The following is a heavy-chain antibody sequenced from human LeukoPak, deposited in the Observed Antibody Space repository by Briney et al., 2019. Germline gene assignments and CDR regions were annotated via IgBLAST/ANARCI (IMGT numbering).Heavy chain of an antibody. V-gene: IGHV3-30*04. CDR3: ATDPAKGAATYFDY. Sequence: GGSLRLSCTASGFPFSNYAMNWVRQTPGKGLEWVALISFDGGKIYYADSVKGRFTISRDNSKNTLFLQMNSLTVEDTAVYYCATDPAKGAATYFDYWGQGTLVTVSS. D-gene: IGHD2-15*01. J-gene: IGHJ4*02. CDR1: GFPFSNYA. CDR2: ISFDGGKI.